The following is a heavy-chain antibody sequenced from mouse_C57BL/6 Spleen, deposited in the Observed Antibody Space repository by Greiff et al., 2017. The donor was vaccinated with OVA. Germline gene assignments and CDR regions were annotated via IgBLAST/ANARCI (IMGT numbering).Heavy chain of an antibody. CDR1: GYTFTSYW. CDR3: ARSRYDYEGDY. J-gene: IGHJ2*01. Sequence: VQLQQSGAELVKPGASVKLSCKASGYTFTSYWMHWVKQRPGQGLEWIGMIHPNSGSTNYNEKFKSKATLTVDKSSSTAYMQLSSLTSEDSAVYYCARSRYDYEGDYWGQGTTLTVSS. D-gene: IGHD2-4*01. CDR2: IHPNSGST. V-gene: IGHV1-64*01.